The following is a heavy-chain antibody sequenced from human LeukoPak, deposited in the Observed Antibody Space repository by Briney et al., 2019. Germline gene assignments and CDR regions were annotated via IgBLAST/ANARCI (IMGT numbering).Heavy chain of an antibody. V-gene: IGHV4-34*01. D-gene: IGHD6-13*01. CDR3: ARGRWYGGDY. J-gene: IGHJ4*02. CDR1: GFTFDDYG. Sequence: GSLRLSCAASGFTFDDYGMSWVRQAPGKGLEWIGEINHSGSTNYNPSLKSRVTISVDTSKNQFSLKLSSVTAADTAVYYCARGRWYGGDYWGQGTLVTVSS. CDR2: INHSGST.